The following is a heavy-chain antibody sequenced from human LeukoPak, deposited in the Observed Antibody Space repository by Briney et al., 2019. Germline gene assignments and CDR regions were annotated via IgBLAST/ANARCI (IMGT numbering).Heavy chain of an antibody. D-gene: IGHD3-9*01. CDR3: ARFNYDILTGYPNYFDY. CDR2: IYSGGST. Sequence: GGSLRLSCAASGFTVSSNYMSWVRQAPGKGLEWVSVIYSGGSTYYADSVKGRFTISRDNSKNTLYLQMNSLRAEDTAVYYCARFNYDILTGYPNYFDYWGQGTLVTASS. CDR1: GFTVSSNY. V-gene: IGHV3-66*01. J-gene: IGHJ4*02.